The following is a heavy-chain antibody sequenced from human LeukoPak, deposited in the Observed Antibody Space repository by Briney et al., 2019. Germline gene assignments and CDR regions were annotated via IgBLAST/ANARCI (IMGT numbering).Heavy chain of an antibody. CDR2: INPSGGST. D-gene: IGHD2-21*02. CDR3: ARRSPAYCGGDCYLDC. V-gene: IGHV1-46*01. CDR1: GYTFTNYY. Sequence: ASVKVSCKASGYTFTNYYLFWVRQAPGQGLEWMGVINPSGGSTSYAQKFQGRVTMTRDTSTSTVHMELSSLRSEDTAVYYCARRSPAYCGGDCYLDCWGQGTLVTVSS. J-gene: IGHJ4*02.